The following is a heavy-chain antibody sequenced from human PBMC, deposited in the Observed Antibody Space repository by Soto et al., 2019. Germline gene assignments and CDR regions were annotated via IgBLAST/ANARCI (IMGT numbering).Heavy chain of an antibody. CDR1: GGSFSGHY. J-gene: IGHJ4*02. CDR3: ARGISMIVEVQRDAPDKYYLDS. CDR2: INHTGRT. Sequence: ETLSLTCAVYGGSFSGHYWSWIRQPPGKGLEWIGEINHTGRTNSNPSLKSRVTISVDTSKNQFSLKLNSVTAADTAVYYYARGISMIVEVQRDAPDKYYLDSWGQGTQVTVSS. V-gene: IGHV4-34*01. D-gene: IGHD3-22*01.